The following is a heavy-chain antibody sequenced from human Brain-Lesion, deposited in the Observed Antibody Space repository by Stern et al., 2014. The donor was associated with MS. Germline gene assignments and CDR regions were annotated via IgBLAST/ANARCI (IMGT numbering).Heavy chain of an antibody. D-gene: IGHD2-2*01. CDR2: MNPSSGNT. J-gene: IGHJ4*02. CDR3: ARAVRNQLLSEY. CDR1: GYTFSSYD. Sequence: QVQLVESGAEVKKPGASVKVSCKASGYTFSSYDITWVRQASGHGLEWMGLMNPSSGNTGYAQKFKGRVSMTSDPSISTVYMELTSLTSDDTAVYFCARAVRNQLLSEYWGQGTLVTVSS. V-gene: IGHV1-8*01.